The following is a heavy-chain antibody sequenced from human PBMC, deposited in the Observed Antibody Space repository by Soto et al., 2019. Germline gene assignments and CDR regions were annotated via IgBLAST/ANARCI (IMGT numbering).Heavy chain of an antibody. CDR1: GFTFSSYA. CDR2: TSGSGGST. J-gene: IGHJ4*02. CDR3: AKDQRGYSSTARIDH. D-gene: IGHD6-19*01. Sequence: GGSLRLSCAASGFTFSSYAMSWVRQAPGKGLEWVSSTSGSGGSTSYADSVKGRFTISRDNSKNTLWLQMSSLRAEDTALYYCAKDQRGYSSTARIDHWGQGTLVTVSS. V-gene: IGHV3-23*01.